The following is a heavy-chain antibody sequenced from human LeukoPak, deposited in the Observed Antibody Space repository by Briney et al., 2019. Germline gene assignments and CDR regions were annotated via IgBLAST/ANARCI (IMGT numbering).Heavy chain of an antibody. CDR2: ISAYNGNT. CDR1: GYTFTSYG. V-gene: IGHV1-18*01. Sequence: GASVKVSCKASGYTFTSYGISWVRQAPGQGLEWMGWISAYNGNTNYAQKLQGRVTMTTDTSTSTAYMELRSLRSDDTAVYYCARVMFAGRTSGGLDPWGRGTLVTVSS. CDR3: ARVMFAGRTSGGLDP. D-gene: IGHD1-1*01. J-gene: IGHJ5*02.